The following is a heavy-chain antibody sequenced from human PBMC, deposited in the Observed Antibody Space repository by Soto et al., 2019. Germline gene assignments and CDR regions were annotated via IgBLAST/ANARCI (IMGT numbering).Heavy chain of an antibody. CDR3: TRVGGSVSGMDV. CDR1: GFTFSIYW. D-gene: IGHD3-16*01. CDR2: IDNAGSIA. V-gene: IGHV3-74*01. Sequence: EVQLVESGGGLVQPGGSLRLSCAASGFTFSIYWMHWVRQAPGKGPVWVSRIDNAGSIARYEDSVKGRFTISRDNAKNPVYLQWNSLRAEDTAVYYCTRVGGSVSGMDVWGQGSTVTVSS. J-gene: IGHJ6*01.